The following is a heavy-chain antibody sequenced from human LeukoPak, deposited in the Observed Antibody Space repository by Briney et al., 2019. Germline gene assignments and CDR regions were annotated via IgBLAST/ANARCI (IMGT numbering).Heavy chain of an antibody. D-gene: IGHD2-15*01. V-gene: IGHV1-18*01. J-gene: IGHJ6*02. Sequence: ASVKVSCKASGYTFTSYGISWVRQAPGQGLEWMGWISAYNGNTNYAQKLQGRVTMTTDTSTSTAYMELRSLRSDDTAVYYCAREPLVVVAATYYYYYGMDVWGQGTTVTVSS. CDR2: ISAYNGNT. CDR3: AREPLVVVAATYYYYYGMDV. CDR1: GYTFTSYG.